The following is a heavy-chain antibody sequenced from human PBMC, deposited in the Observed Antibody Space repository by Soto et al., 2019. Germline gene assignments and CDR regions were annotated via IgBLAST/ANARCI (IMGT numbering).Heavy chain of an antibody. CDR2: ISWNSGSI. D-gene: IGHD5-12*01. Sequence: EVQLVESGGGLVQPGRSLRLSCAASGFTFDDYAMHWVRQAPGKGLEWVSGISWNSGSIGYADSVKGRFTISRDNAKNSPYLQMNSLRAEDTALYYCAKEPRYSGYENWGQGTLVTVSS. J-gene: IGHJ4*02. V-gene: IGHV3-9*01. CDR3: AKEPRYSGYEN. CDR1: GFTFDDYA.